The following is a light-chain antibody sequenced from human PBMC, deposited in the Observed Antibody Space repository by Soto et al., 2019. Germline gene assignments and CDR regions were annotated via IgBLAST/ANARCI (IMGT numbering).Light chain of an antibody. CDR1: QVISNY. J-gene: IGKJ5*01. CDR2: AVS. Sequence: DVQMTQSPSSLSVSVGDRVTSTCRASQVISNYLAWYQQKPGKPPQLLIYAVSTLQSGVPSRFSGSASGTEFTLTISSLQPEDVATYYCQKYNSAPLTFGQGKRLE. CDR3: QKYNSAPLT. V-gene: IGKV1-27*01.